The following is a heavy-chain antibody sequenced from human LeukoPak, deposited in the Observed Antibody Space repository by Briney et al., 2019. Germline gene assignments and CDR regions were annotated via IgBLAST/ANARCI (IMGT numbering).Heavy chain of an antibody. J-gene: IGHJ6*03. D-gene: IGHD3-10*01. Sequence: SETLSLTCTVSGGSISSGSYYWGWIRQPPGKGLEWIGSIYYSGSTYYNPSLKSRVTISVDTSKNQFPLKLSSVTAADTAVYCCARHFWQYYGSGSPTGKHYYYYMDVWGKGTTVTVSS. CDR1: GGSISSGSYY. V-gene: IGHV4-39*01. CDR3: ARHFWQYYGSGSPTGKHYYYYMDV. CDR2: IYYSGST.